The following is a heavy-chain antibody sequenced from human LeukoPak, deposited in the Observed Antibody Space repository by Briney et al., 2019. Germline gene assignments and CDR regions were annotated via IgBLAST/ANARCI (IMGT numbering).Heavy chain of an antibody. CDR2: IYYSGST. Sequence: SETLSLTCTVSGGSIRSSSYYWGWIRQPPGKGLEWIGSIYYSGSTYYNPSLKSRVTISVDTSKNQFSLKLSSVTAADTAVYYCARGTGSHSSSMGVWGQGTTVTVSS. J-gene: IGHJ6*02. V-gene: IGHV4-39*07. CDR1: GGSIRSSSYY. D-gene: IGHD1-1*01. CDR3: ARGTGSHSSSMGV.